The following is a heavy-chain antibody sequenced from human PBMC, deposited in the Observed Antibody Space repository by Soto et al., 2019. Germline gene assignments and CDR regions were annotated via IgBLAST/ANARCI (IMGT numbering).Heavy chain of an antibody. J-gene: IGHJ6*03. Sequence: GGSLRLSCAASAFTLSTYDMHWVLQSTGKGLEWVAALSYAGDTYYPGSVKGRFTVSRESARNSLYLQMNSRTAGDTAVYFCARVSCSASGHYNMDVWGQGTTVTVSS. CDR1: AFTLSTYD. CDR3: ARVSCSASGHYNMDV. CDR2: LSYAGDT. V-gene: IGHV3-13*01. D-gene: IGHD3-10*01.